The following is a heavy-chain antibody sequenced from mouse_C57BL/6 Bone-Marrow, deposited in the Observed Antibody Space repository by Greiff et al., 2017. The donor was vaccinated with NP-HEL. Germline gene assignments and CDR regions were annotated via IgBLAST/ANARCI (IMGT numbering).Heavy chain of an antibody. D-gene: IGHD1-1*01. V-gene: IGHV14-4*01. CDR3: TTTAYHYYGSSYGFAY. CDR2: IDPENGDT. CDR1: GFNIKDDY. Sequence: EVQLQQSGAELVRPGASVKLSCTASGFNIKDDYMHWVKQRPEQGLEWIGWIDPENGDTEYASKFQGKATIPADTSSNTAYLQLSSLTSEDTAVYYCTTTAYHYYGSSYGFAYWGQGTLVTVSA. J-gene: IGHJ3*01.